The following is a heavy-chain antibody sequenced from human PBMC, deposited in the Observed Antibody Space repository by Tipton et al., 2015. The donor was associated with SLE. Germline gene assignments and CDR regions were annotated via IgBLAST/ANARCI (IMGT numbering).Heavy chain of an antibody. V-gene: IGHV5-51*01. J-gene: IGHJ3*01. CDR2: IYPGDSDT. CDR1: GYTFSNFW. Sequence: VQLVQSEAEVKKPGESLKISCEGSGYTFSNFWIAWVRQLPGKGLEWMGIIYPGDSDTRYSPSFQGQVTISADTSINTAYLQWNTLEASDSAIYYCARRHTTIPYDAFDVWGLGTTLIVSS. CDR3: ARRHTTIPYDAFDV. D-gene: IGHD1-1*01.